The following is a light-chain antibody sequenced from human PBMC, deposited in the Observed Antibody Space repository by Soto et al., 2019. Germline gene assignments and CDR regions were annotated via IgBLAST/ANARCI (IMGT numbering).Light chain of an antibody. CDR3: QQTRTYPRT. V-gene: IGKV1-9*01. Sequence: DIQLTQSPSFLSASVGDRVTITCRASQGIAASLAWYQQKPGKPPKRLIYADSTLQSGVPSRFSGSGSGTRGTLTISSLEPEDFATYYCQQTRTYPRTFGGGTKGEMK. CDR1: QGIAAS. CDR2: ADS. J-gene: IGKJ4*01.